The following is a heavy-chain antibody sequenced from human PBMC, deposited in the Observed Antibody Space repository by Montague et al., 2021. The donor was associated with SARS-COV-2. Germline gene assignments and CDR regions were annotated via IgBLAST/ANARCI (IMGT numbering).Heavy chain of an antibody. CDR3: ARHRDNLGSLNWFAP. CDR2: IYYSETT. D-gene: IGHD3-16*01. Sequence: SETLSLTCTVSAGAIRDTDYFWGWIRQPPGKGLEWIGSIYYSETTXHNPSVKSRVTISVDTSKNQFSLKLSSVTAADTAVYFCARHRDNLGSLNWFAPWGQGTLVTVSS. J-gene: IGHJ5*02. CDR1: AGAIRDTDYF. V-gene: IGHV4-39*01.